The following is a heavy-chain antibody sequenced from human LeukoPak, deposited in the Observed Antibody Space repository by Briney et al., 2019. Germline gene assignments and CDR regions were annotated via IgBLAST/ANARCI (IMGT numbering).Heavy chain of an antibody. CDR2: INPSGGST. CDR1: GYTFTSYY. V-gene: IGHV1-46*01. D-gene: IGHD1-26*01. Sequence: ASVKVSCKASGYTFTSYYMHWVRQAPGQGLEWMGIINPSGGSTSYAQKFQGRVTMTEDTSTDTAYMELSSLRSEDTAVYYCATGRTLVGATLAEYFQHWGQGTLVTVSS. CDR3: ATGRTLVGATLAEYFQH. J-gene: IGHJ1*01.